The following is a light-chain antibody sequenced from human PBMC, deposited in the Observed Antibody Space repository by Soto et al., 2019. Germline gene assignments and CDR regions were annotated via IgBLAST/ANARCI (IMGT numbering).Light chain of an antibody. Sequence: DIQMTQSPSTLSASVGDRVTMTCRATQAITNYLAWYQQRPGKAPNLLIYAASTLQSGVPSRFSGSGSGTEFTLTISSLQPEDFATYYCQQLNSYPLTFGQGTRLEIK. J-gene: IGKJ5*01. V-gene: IGKV1-9*01. CDR1: QAITNY. CDR3: QQLNSYPLT. CDR2: AAS.